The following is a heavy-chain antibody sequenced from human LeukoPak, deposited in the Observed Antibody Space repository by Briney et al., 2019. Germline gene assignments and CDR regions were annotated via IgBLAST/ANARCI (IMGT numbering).Heavy chain of an antibody. CDR1: GGSISSGSYY. Sequence: SQTLSLTCTVSGGSISSGSYYWSWVRQPAGKGLEWIGRIYTSGSTNYNPSLKSRVTISVDTSKNQFSLKLSSVTAADTAVYYCARDNFEYYDFWSGLSDVWGKGTTVTVSS. CDR3: ARDNFEYYDFWSGLSDV. CDR2: IYTSGST. J-gene: IGHJ6*04. D-gene: IGHD3-3*01. V-gene: IGHV4-61*02.